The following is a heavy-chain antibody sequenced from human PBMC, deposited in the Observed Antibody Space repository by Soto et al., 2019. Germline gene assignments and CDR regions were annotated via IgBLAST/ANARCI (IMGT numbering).Heavy chain of an antibody. CDR1: GASISSGGYY. Sequence: SETLSLTCTVSGASISSGGYYWTWIRQYPGKGLEWIGYVYYGGNTNFNPSLRSRVAMSVDRSKNQFSLELKSMTVADTAVYYCARDRSRSRYFYHRWGQGTLVTVSS. J-gene: IGHJ1*01. CDR3: ARDRSRSRYFYHR. CDR2: VYYGGNT. V-gene: IGHV4-31*03. D-gene: IGHD1-1*01.